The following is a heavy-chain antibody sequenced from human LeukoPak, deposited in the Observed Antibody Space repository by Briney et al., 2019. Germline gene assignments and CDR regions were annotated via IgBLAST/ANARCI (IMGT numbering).Heavy chain of an antibody. D-gene: IGHD4-23*01. V-gene: IGHV3-15*01. CDR1: GFTFSNAW. CDR2: IKSKTDGGTT. J-gene: IGHJ4*02. Sequence: GGSLRLSCAASGFTFSNAWMSWVRQAPGNLLEWVGRIKSKTDGGTTDYAAPVKGRFTISRDDSKNTLYLQMNSLKTEDTAVYYCTTDPTVDGYFDYWGQGTLVTVSS. CDR3: TTDPTVDGYFDY.